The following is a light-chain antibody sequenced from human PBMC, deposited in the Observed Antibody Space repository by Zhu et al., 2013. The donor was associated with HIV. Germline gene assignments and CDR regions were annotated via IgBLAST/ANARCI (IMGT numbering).Light chain of an antibody. Sequence: QSALTQPASVSGSPGQSITISCTGTSSDVGSYRFVSWYQQHLGKAPKLMIYEGSKRPSGVSNRFSGSKSGNTASLTISGLQAEDEADYYCCSYAGSRVFGGGTKLTVL. V-gene: IGLV2-23*01. J-gene: IGLJ3*02. CDR3: CSYAGSRV. CDR1: SSDVGSYRF. CDR2: EGS.